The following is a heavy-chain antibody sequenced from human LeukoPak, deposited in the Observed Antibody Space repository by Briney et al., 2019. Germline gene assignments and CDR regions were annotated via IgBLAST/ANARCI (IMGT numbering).Heavy chain of an antibody. J-gene: IGHJ3*02. V-gene: IGHV4-34*01. Sequence: SETLSLTCAVYGGSFSGYYWSWIRQPPGKGLEWIGSIYYSGSTYYNPSLKSRVTISVDTSKNQFSLKLTSVTAADTAVNYCAREIKGSIVGTVRDAFDIWGQGTMVTVSS. D-gene: IGHD1-26*01. CDR3: AREIKGSIVGTVRDAFDI. CDR2: IYYSGST. CDR1: GGSFSGYY.